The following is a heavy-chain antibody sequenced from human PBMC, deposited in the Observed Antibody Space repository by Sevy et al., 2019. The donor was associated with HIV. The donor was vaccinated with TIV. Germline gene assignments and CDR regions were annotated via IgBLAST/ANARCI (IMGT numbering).Heavy chain of an antibody. CDR1: GVAFYEYS. D-gene: IGHD2-8*01. V-gene: IGHV3-23*01. CDR2: LSFGCGKI. Sequence: GGCLRLSCAASGVAFYEYSMSWIRQAPGKGLEWVATLSFGCGKINYADSVKGRFTISRDNSMNSFYLQMDNLRVEDTALYYCAREGCSRPHDYWGQGTRVTVSS. CDR3: AREGCSRPHDY. J-gene: IGHJ4*02.